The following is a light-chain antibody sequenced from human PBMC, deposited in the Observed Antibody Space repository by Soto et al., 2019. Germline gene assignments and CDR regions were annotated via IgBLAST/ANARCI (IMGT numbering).Light chain of an antibody. J-gene: IGLJ1*01. Sequence: QSALTQPPSASGSPGQSVTISCTGTSSDVGGYNYVSWYQQHPGKAPKLIIYEVSKRPSGVPDRSSGSKSGSTASLTVSGLQAEDEADYYCSSYAGSNIHYVFGTGTKVTVL. CDR1: SSDVGGYNY. CDR2: EVS. CDR3: SSYAGSNIHYV. V-gene: IGLV2-8*01.